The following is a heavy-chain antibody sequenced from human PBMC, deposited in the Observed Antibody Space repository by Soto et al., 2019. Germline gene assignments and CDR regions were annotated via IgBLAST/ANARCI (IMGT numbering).Heavy chain of an antibody. CDR3: ASGGDGYNYFALDI. CDR1: VFTVSSNY. J-gene: IGHJ3*02. Sequence: PXGSVRLSCAASVFTVSSNYMSCVRHAPGKGLEWVSVIYSGGSTYYADSVKGRFTISRDNSKNTLYLQMNSLRAEDTAVYYCASGGDGYNYFALDIWGQGTMVIGSS. V-gene: IGHV3-53*01. D-gene: IGHD5-12*01. CDR2: IYSGGST.